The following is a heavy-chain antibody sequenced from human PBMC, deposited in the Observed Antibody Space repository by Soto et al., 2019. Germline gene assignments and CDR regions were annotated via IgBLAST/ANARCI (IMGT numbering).Heavy chain of an antibody. J-gene: IGHJ4*02. CDR1: GGSISSGDYS. V-gene: IGHV4-30-2*01. Sequence: QLQLQESGSGLVKPSRTLSLTCIVSGGSISSGDYSWNWIRQPPGKGLQWIGYISPSGTTYYNPSLKSRVTISLDRSKNHFSLTLSSLTAADTAVYYCARSTALVRQYFDSWGQGTLVTVSS. CDR3: ARSTALVRQYFDS. D-gene: IGHD5-18*01. CDR2: ISPSGTT.